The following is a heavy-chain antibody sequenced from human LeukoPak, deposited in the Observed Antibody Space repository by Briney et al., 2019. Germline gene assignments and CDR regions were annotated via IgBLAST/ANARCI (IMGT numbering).Heavy chain of an antibody. V-gene: IGHV3-30*18. CDR1: GFTFSSYG. J-gene: IGHJ4*02. D-gene: IGHD4-17*01. CDR3: AKEDGPMTTVTTAFDY. CDR2: ISYDGSNN. Sequence: GGSLRLSCTASGFTFSSYGMHWVRQAPGKGLEWVAVISYDGSNNYYVDSVKGRFTISRDNSKNTLYLQMNSLRAEDTAVYYCAKEDGPMTTVTTAFDYWGQGTLVTVSS.